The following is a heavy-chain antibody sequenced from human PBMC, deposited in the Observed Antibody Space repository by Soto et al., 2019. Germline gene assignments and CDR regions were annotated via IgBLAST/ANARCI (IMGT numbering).Heavy chain of an antibody. J-gene: IGHJ6*02. CDR1: GGSISSNKW. CDR3: ARDDHIVVVPTSLGAMDV. Sequence: SETLSLTCAVYGGSISSNKWCSWVRQPPGKGLEWSGEISHSGSTNYNPSLKSRVTISLDKSKNQFSLKLTSVTAADSAVYYCARDDHIVVVPTSLGAMDVWGQGTTVTVSS. V-gene: IGHV4-4*02. CDR2: ISHSGST. D-gene: IGHD2-2*01.